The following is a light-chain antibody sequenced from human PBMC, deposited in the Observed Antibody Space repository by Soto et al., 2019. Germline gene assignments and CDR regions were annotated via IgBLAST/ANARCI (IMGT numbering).Light chain of an antibody. CDR1: QSVSSK. Sequence: EIVLTQSPGTLSLSPGERATLSCRASQSVSSKLAWYQQKPGQAPRLPISGASNRATGIPDRFSGSGSGTDFILTISRLEPEDFALYYCQQYGSSVTFGQGTRLEIK. CDR2: GAS. J-gene: IGKJ5*01. CDR3: QQYGSSVT. V-gene: IGKV3-20*01.